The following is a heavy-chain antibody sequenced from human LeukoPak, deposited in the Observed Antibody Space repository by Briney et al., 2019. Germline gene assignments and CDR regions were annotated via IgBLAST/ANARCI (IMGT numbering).Heavy chain of an antibody. Sequence: GGSLRLSCAASGFTFSSYAMHWVRQAPGKGLEWVAVISYDGSNKYYADSVKGRFTISRDNSKNTLYLQMNSLRAEDTAVYYCARGFSGYSTLYYYYGMDVWGQGTTVTVSS. V-gene: IGHV3-30-3*01. D-gene: IGHD5-12*01. J-gene: IGHJ6*02. CDR1: GFTFSSYA. CDR3: ARGFSGYSTLYYYYGMDV. CDR2: ISYDGSNK.